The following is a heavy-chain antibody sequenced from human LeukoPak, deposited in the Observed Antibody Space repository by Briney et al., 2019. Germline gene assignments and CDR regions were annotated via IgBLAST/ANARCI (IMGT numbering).Heavy chain of an antibody. CDR3: AKALSDFDY. Sequence: GGSLRLSCAASGFTFSSYGMHWVRQAPGKGLEWVAVISYDGGNKYYADSVKGRFTISRDNSKNTLYLQMNSLRAEDTAVYYCAKALSDFDYWGQGTLVTVSS. CDR1: GFTFSSYG. J-gene: IGHJ4*02. V-gene: IGHV3-30*18. CDR2: ISYDGGNK. D-gene: IGHD3-16*02.